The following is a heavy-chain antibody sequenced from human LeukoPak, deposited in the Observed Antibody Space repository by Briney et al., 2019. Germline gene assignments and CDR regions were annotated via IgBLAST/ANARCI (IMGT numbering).Heavy chain of an antibody. CDR1: GGTFSSYA. Sequence: SVKVSCKASGGTFSSYAISWVRQAPGQGLEWMGGIIPIFGTANYAQKFQGRVTITADESTSTAYMELSSLRSEDTTVYYCARDIRSGYSGYDEVSVWGQGTLVTVSS. CDR3: ARDIRSGYSGYDEVSV. V-gene: IGHV1-69*13. D-gene: IGHD5-12*01. J-gene: IGHJ4*02. CDR2: IIPIFGTA.